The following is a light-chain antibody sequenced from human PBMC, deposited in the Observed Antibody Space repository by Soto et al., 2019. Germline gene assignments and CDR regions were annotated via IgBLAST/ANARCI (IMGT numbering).Light chain of an antibody. J-gene: IGKJ2*01. Sequence: EIVLTQSPGTLSLSPGERATLSCRATQIISSSYLAWYQQKPGQAPRLLIYGASSRATGIPDRFSGSGSGTDFTLTISRLEPEDFAVYYCQQYGRSFLFGQGTKLEIK. CDR2: GAS. CDR1: QIISSSY. CDR3: QQYGRSFL. V-gene: IGKV3-20*01.